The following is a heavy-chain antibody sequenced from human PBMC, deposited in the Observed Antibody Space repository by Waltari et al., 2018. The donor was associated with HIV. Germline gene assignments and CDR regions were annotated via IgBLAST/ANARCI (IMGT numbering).Heavy chain of an antibody. J-gene: IGHJ4*02. CDR3: ARQGGLIQLWFHFDY. D-gene: IGHD5-18*01. CDR1: GGSISSSSYY. Sequence: QLQLQESGPGLVKPSETLSLTCTVSGGSISSSSYYWGWIRQPPGKGLEWIGSTYYSGGTYYNPSLKSRVTISVDTSKNQFSLKLSSVTAADTAVYYCARQGGLIQLWFHFDYWGQGTLVTVSS. CDR2: TYYSGGT. V-gene: IGHV4-39*01.